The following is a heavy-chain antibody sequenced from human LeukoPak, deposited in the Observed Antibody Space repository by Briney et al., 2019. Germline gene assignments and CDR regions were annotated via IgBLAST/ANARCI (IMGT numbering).Heavy chain of an antibody. CDR1: GYTFTGYY. CDR3: ARDLVTIFGVATNWFDP. D-gene: IGHD3-3*01. J-gene: IGHJ5*02. CDR2: INPNSGGT. Sequence: ASVKVSCKASGYTFTGYYMHWVRQAPGQGLEWMGWINPNSGGTNYAQKFQGRVTMTRDTSISTAYMELSRLRSDDTAVYDCARDLVTIFGVATNWFDPWGQGTLVTVSS. V-gene: IGHV1-2*02.